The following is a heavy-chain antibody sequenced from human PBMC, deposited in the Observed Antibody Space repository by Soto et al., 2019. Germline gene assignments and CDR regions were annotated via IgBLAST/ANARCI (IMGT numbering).Heavy chain of an antibody. V-gene: IGHV1-18*01. D-gene: IGHD6-13*01. Sequence: QVQLVQSGAEVKKPGASVKVSCKASGYIFSNFGISWVRQAPGQGPEWMGWISGYNGNTKYAQTVQGRVTMTTDTCTSTAYMELRSLRSDDTAVYYCARGGSSWSAEYYQHWGQGTPVIVSS. CDR2: ISGYNGNT. CDR3: ARGGSSWSAEYYQH. CDR1: GYIFSNFG. J-gene: IGHJ1*01.